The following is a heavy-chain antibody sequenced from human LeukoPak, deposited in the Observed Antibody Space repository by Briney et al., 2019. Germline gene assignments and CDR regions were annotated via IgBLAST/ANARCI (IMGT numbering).Heavy chain of an antibody. D-gene: IGHD3-10*01. Sequence: SETLSLTCTVSGGSLSSSSHYWSWIRQPPGKGLEWIASINYSGSTYYNPSLKSRVTISVDTSKNQFSLKLSSVTAADTAVYYCARHFHAISLLWFGEYLDYWGQGTLVTVSS. CDR2: INYSGST. J-gene: IGHJ4*02. CDR3: ARHFHAISLLWFGEYLDY. CDR1: GGSLSSSSHY. V-gene: IGHV4-39*01.